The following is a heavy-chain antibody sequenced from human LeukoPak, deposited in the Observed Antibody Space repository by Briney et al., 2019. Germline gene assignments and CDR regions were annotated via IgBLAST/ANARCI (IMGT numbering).Heavy chain of an antibody. V-gene: IGHV4-39*01. CDR2: IYYSGST. CDR1: GGSISSSSYY. J-gene: IGHJ4*02. D-gene: IGHD2-2*01. Sequence: SETLSLTCTVSGGSISSSSYYWGWIRQPPGKGLEWIGSIYYSGSTYYNPSLKSRVTISVDTSKNQFSLKLSSVTAADAAVYYCARHGKYCSSTSCLSGTFDYWGQGTLVTVSS. CDR3: ARHGKYCSSTSCLSGTFDY.